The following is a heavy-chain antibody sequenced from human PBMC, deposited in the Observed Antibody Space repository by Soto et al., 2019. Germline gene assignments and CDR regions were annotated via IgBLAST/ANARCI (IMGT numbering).Heavy chain of an antibody. CDR3: ARPRGYCTSTTCYVGFDY. Sequence: RESLKISCKGSGYSFTSYWIGWVRQMPGKGLEWMGIIYPGDSDTRYSPSFQGQVTISADKSISTAYLQWSSLKASDTAMYYCARPRGYCTSTTCYVGFDYWGQGTLVTVSS. CDR1: GYSFTSYW. CDR2: IYPGDSDT. D-gene: IGHD2-2*01. V-gene: IGHV5-51*01. J-gene: IGHJ4*02.